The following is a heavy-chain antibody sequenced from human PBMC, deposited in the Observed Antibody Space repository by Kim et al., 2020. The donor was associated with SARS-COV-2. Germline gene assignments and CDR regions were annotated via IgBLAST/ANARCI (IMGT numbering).Heavy chain of an antibody. V-gene: IGHV4-34*01. CDR2: T. CDR3: ASIAVAGHFDY. Sequence: TNYNPSLKSRVTISVDTSKNQFSLKLSSVTAADTAVYYCASIAVAGHFDYWGQGTLVTVSS. D-gene: IGHD6-19*01. J-gene: IGHJ4*02.